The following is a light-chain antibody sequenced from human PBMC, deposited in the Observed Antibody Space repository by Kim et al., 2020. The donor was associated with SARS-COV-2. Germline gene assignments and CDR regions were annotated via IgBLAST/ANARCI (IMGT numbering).Light chain of an antibody. CDR3: QSYDSTIQV. CDR2: END. J-gene: IGLJ3*02. CDR1: SGTIAYNY. Sequence: NFMLTQAPSMSESPGKTVTLSRARSSGTIAYNYVQWYQQRPGSSPTTVIYENDRRPSGVPTRFSGSIDSSTNSASLTISGLTSEDEADYYCQSYDSTIQVFGGGTQLTVL. V-gene: IGLV6-57*01.